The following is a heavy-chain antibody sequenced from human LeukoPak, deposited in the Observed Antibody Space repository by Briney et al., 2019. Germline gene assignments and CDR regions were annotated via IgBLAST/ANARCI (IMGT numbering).Heavy chain of an antibody. V-gene: IGHV3-23*01. J-gene: IGHJ4*02. CDR3: AKWGDYDVLTGYYVSDF. Sequence: GASLRLSCAASGFTFSRYAMSWVRQAPGKGLEWLSTISDSGARTYSADSVKGGFTISRDNSKNTVYLQMNSLRADDTAVYYCAKWGDYDVLTGYYVSDFWGQGTLVTVSS. CDR1: GFTFSRYA. D-gene: IGHD3-9*01. CDR2: ISDSGART.